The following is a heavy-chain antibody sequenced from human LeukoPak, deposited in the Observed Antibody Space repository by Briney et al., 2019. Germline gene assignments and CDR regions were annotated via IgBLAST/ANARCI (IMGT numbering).Heavy chain of an antibody. CDR1: GYTFTGYY. Sequence: GASVKVSCKASGYTFTGYYMHWVRQAPGQGLEWMGWINPNSGGTNYAQKFRGRVTITRDTSINTAYMELSRLRSDDTAVYYCAKDLSTLNWFDPWGQGTLVTVSS. CDR3: AKDLSTLNWFDP. D-gene: IGHD3-3*02. J-gene: IGHJ5*02. V-gene: IGHV1-2*02. CDR2: INPNSGGT.